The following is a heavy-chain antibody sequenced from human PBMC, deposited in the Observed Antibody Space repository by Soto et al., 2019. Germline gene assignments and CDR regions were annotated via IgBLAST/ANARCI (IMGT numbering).Heavy chain of an antibody. J-gene: IGHJ4*02. CDR1: GDNCNGYY. CDR3: AKVISTIGSKQWLAQTKHQALDY. Sequence: ASGKVSCKASGDNCNGYYIHWVRQSPGQGLEWMGWMNPSTGCANYAQKFQGKVIMTTDTSISTGYLELRRLTSDDTAVYYCAKVISTIGSKQWLAQTKHQALDYWGEATLVTVAS. D-gene: IGHD6-19*01. V-gene: IGHV1-2*02. CDR2: MNPSTGCA.